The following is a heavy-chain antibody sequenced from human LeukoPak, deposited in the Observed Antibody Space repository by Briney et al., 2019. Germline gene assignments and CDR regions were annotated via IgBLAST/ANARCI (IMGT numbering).Heavy chain of an antibody. CDR1: GFTFRSYW. D-gene: IGHD5-12*01. CDR3: ARVEHSGWNLEY. Sequence: PGGSLRLSCAASGFTFRSYWMSWVRQAPGKGLEWEANINQGGSVQYYMDSVKGRFTISRDDAKNSLYVQMNSLRDEDTAVYYCARVEHSGWNLEYWGQGTLVTVSS. CDR2: INQGGSVQ. V-gene: IGHV3-7*01. J-gene: IGHJ4*02.